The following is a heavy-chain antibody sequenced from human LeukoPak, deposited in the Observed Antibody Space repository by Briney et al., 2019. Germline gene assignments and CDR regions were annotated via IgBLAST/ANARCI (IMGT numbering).Heavy chain of an antibody. CDR1: GFTFSSYE. CDR3: AREGSSGAIFDI. Sequence: GGSLRLSCAASGFTFSSYEMNWVRQAPGKGLEWVSYISSSGSTIYYADSVKGRFTISRDNAKNSLYLQMNSLRVEDTAVYYCAREGSSGAIFDIRGQGTMVTVSS. V-gene: IGHV3-48*03. D-gene: IGHD3-22*01. J-gene: IGHJ3*02. CDR2: ISSSGSTI.